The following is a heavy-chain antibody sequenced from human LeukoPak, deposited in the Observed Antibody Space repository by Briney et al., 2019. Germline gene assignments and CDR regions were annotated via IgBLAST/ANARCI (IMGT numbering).Heavy chain of an antibody. Sequence: SETLSLTCSVSGGSIRTSTYYWGWIRQAPGKGLEWIGTIFHNGGTYYSPSLKSRVTISVDRSKNQFSLNLNSVTAADTAVYHCASRHQWLVPFYDSWSQGTLVTVSS. CDR1: GGSIRTSTYY. V-gene: IGHV4-39*01. CDR3: ASRHQWLVPFYDS. J-gene: IGHJ4*02. D-gene: IGHD6-19*01. CDR2: IFHNGGT.